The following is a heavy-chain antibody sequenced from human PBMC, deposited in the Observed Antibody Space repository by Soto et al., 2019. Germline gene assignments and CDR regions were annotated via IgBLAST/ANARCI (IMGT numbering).Heavy chain of an antibody. J-gene: IGHJ4*02. V-gene: IGHV3-23*01. CDR3: ARSRRTYGDYYDL. CDR1: GFTFNTYA. D-gene: IGHD4-17*01. CDR2: VRDSGANT. Sequence: QPGGSLRLSCEASGFTFNTYAMTWVRQAPGKGLEWVSSVRDSGANTYYADSVKGRFTISRDNSKNTVYLQMNSLRGNDTALYYCARSRRTYGDYYDLWGQGTVVTSPQ.